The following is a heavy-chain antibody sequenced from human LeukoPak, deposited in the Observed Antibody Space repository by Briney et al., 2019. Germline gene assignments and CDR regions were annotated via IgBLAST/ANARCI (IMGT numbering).Heavy chain of an antibody. CDR1: GGSISIHY. CDR2: IYYSGST. J-gene: IGHJ5*02. D-gene: IGHD6-19*01. V-gene: IGHV4-59*11. Sequence: PETMSLTSTVSGGSISIHYWSWDRHPPGNGLEWIGYIYYSGSTTYHTSPKSRVAIPVATPKNQFSLKLSCVTAADAAVYYCAREGVAVADPNWFDPWGQGTLVTVSS. CDR3: AREGVAVADPNWFDP.